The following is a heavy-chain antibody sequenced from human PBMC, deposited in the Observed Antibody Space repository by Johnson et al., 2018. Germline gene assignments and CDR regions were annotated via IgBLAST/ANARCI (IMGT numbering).Heavy chain of an antibody. CDR2: LWYDGSNK. J-gene: IGHJ6*04. CDR1: GFTFSRYG. CDR3: ARVKGGPTGTTEGMDV. D-gene: IGHD4-11*01. V-gene: IGHV3-33*01. Sequence: QVQLVESVGGVVQPGRSLRLSCAASGFTFSRYGMHWVRQAPGKGLEWVAVLWYDGSNKYYADSVKGRFTISRYNYKNTLDLQMNSRRDEDTAVYYLARVKGGPTGTTEGMDVWGKGNTVTVAS.